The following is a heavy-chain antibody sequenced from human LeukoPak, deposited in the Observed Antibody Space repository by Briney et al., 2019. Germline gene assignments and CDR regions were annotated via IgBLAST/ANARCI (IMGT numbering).Heavy chain of an antibody. CDR1: GGTFSSYA. CDR3: ARESAAAGTFVY. J-gene: IGHJ4*02. CDR2: IIPIFGTT. D-gene: IGHD6-13*01. Sequence: SVKVSCKASGGTFSSYAISWVRQAPGQGLEWMGGIIPIFGTTNFAQNFQGRVTITTDESTSTAYMELSSLRSEDTAVYYCARESAAAGTFVYWGQGTLVTVPS. V-gene: IGHV1-69*05.